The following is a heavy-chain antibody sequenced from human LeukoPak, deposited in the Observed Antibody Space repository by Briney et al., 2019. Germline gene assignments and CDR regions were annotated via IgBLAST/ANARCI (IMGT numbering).Heavy chain of an antibody. J-gene: IGHJ2*01. CDR1: GFTFDDYA. D-gene: IGHD1-26*01. V-gene: IGHV3-9*01. CDR3: AKLKVGATSWYFDL. CDR2: ISWNSDSI. Sequence: GGSLRLSCAASGFTFDDYAMHSVRQAPGKGLEWVSGISWNSDSIGYADSVKGRFTISRDNAKNSLYLQMNSLRAEDTAVYYCAKLKVGATSWYFDLWGRGTLVTVSS.